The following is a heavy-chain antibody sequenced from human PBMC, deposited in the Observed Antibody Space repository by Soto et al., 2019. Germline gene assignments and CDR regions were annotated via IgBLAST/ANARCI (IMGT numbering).Heavy chain of an antibody. J-gene: IGHJ5*02. D-gene: IGHD6-19*01. CDR3: ARDKKSGYSSGWYASGWFDH. V-gene: IGHV1-18*04. CDR2: ISAYNGNT. CDR1: GYTFTSYG. Sequence: ASVKVSCKASGYTFTSYGISWVRQAPGQGLEWMGWISAYNGNTNYAQKLQGRVTMTTDTSTSTAYMELRSLRSDDTAVYYCARDKKSGYSSGWYASGWFDHWGQGTLVTVSS.